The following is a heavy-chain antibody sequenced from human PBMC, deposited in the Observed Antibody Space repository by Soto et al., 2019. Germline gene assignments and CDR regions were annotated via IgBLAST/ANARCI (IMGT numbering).Heavy chain of an antibody. CDR3: ASIRYYDISGAMDV. CDR2: IYYSGST. D-gene: IGHD3-22*01. CDR1: GGSTSSADYY. J-gene: IGHJ6*02. Sequence: PSETLSLTCSDSGGSTSSADYYWALTRQSPGKGLEWIGTIYYSGSTYSNPSLKSRVAMSIDTSNNQFTLEMRSVTAADTAVYYCASIRYYDISGAMDVWGQGATVTGLL. V-gene: IGHV4-39*01.